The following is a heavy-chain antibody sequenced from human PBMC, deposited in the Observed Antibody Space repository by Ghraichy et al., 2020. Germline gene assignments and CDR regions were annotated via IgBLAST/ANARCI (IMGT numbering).Heavy chain of an antibody. D-gene: IGHD5-18*01. CDR3: AKVHAETEMVPFFDF. Sequence: GGSLRLSCAASGFTFSSYAMSWVRQAPGKGLDWVSVISGSGGSTYDADSVKGRFTISRDNSKNTLYLQMNSLRVEDTAVYYCAKVHAETEMVPFFDFWGQGTLVTVSS. V-gene: IGHV3-23*01. J-gene: IGHJ4*02. CDR1: GFTFSSYA. CDR2: ISGSGGST.